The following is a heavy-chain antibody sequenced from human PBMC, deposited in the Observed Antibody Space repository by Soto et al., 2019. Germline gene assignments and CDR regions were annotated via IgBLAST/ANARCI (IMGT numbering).Heavy chain of an antibody. V-gene: IGHV4-59*01. CDR2: VYHTGAT. D-gene: IGHD5-12*01. CDR3: ARGGNRYSNVASGVGGFDY. CDR1: GASISSSY. Sequence: ETLSLTCTVSGASISSSYWSWIRQSPERGLEWIAYVYHTGATNYNPSLKSRVTISLDTSKGQFSLNLTSLTTADTAVYFCARGGNRYSNVASGVGGFDYWGQGSLVTVS. J-gene: IGHJ4*02.